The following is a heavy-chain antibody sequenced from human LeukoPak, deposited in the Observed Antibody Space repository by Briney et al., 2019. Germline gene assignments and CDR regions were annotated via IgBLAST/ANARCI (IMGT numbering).Heavy chain of an antibody. CDR3: ARLTGTLDY. J-gene: IGHJ4*02. CDR2: IYYSGST. Sequence: AETLSLTCTVSGFSISSSTYYWGWLRQPQGKGLEWIVSIYYSGSTFDNPSLKSRVTISVDTSKNQFSLKLSSVTAADTAVYYCARLTGTLDYWGQGTLVTVSS. D-gene: IGHD1-1*01. V-gene: IGHV4-39*01. CDR1: GFSISSSTYY.